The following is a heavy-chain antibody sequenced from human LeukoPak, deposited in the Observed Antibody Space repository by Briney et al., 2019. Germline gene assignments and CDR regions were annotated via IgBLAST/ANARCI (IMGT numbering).Heavy chain of an antibody. V-gene: IGHV1-24*01. CDR2: FDPEDGET. CDR1: GYTLTELS. J-gene: IGHJ2*01. Sequence: ASVKVSCKVSGYTLTELSMHWVRQAPGKGLEWMGGFDPEDGETIYAQKLQGRVTTTTDTSTSIAHMELRSLRSDDTAVYYCARITMVRGVIFDWYFDLWGRGTLVTVSS. D-gene: IGHD3-10*01. CDR3: ARITMVRGVIFDWYFDL.